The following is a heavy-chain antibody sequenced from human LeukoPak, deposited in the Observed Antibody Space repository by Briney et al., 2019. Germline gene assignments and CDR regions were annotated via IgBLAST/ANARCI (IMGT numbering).Heavy chain of an antibody. CDR1: GGSISSSSYY. D-gene: IGHD2-2*01. V-gene: IGHV4-39*01. Sequence: KPSETLSLTCTVSGGSISSSSYYWGWIRQPPGKGLEWIGSIHYSGNTYYNPSLKSRVTIPVDTSKNQFSLKLTSVTAADTAVYYCARQRCSSTSCRYYYYYMDVWGKGTTVTVSS. CDR2: IHYSGNT. CDR3: ARQRCSSTSCRYYYYYMDV. J-gene: IGHJ6*03.